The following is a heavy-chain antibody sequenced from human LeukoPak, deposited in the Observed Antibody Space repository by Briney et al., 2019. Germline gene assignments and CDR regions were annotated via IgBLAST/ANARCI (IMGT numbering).Heavy chain of an antibody. V-gene: IGHV1-2*02. CDR2: INPNSGGT. CDR1: GYTFTGYY. Sequence: GASVQVSCKASGYTFTGYYMHWVRQAPGQGLEWMGWINPNSGGTNYAQKFQGRVTMTRDTSISTAYMELSRLRSDDTAVYYCARLRYGSGSYLFDYWGQGTLVTVSS. CDR3: ARLRYGSGSYLFDY. D-gene: IGHD3-10*01. J-gene: IGHJ4*02.